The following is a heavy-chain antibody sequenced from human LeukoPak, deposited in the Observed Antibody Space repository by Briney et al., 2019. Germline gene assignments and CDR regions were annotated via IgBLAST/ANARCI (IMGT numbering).Heavy chain of an antibody. CDR3: ARDIISTAAAGTDY. Sequence: PGGSLRLSCAASGFTFSSYSMNWVRQAPGKGREWVSSISSSSSYIYYADSVKCRFTISRDNAKNSLYLQMNSLRAEDTAVFYCARDIISTAAAGTDYWGQGTLVTVSS. CDR2: ISSSSSYI. V-gene: IGHV3-21*01. D-gene: IGHD6-13*01. J-gene: IGHJ4*02. CDR1: GFTFSSYS.